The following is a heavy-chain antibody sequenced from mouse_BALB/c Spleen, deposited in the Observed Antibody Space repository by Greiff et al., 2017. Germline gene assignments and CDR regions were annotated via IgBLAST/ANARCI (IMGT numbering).Heavy chain of an antibody. V-gene: IGHV1-54*01. J-gene: IGHJ2*01. Sequence: VQLQESGAELVRPGTSVKVSCKASGYAFTNYLIEWVKQRPGQGLEWIGVINPGSGGTNYNEKFKGKATLTADKSSSTAYMQLSSLTSDDSAVYFCAREGVTTAYGNYWGQGTTLTVSS. D-gene: IGHD1-2*01. CDR1: GYAFTNYL. CDR3: AREGVTTAYGNY. CDR2: INPGSGGT.